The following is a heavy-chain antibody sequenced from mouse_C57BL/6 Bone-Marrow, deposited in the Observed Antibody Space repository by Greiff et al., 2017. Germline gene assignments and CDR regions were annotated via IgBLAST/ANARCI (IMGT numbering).Heavy chain of an antibody. V-gene: IGHV14-3*01. CDR3: ARRYYGSTLYWYFDV. Sequence: VQLKESVAELVRPGASVKLSCTASGFNIKNTYMHWVKQRPEQGLEWIGRIDPANGNTKYAPKFQGKATITADTSSNTAYLQLSSLTSEDTAIYYCARRYYGSTLYWYFDVWGTGTTVTVSS. J-gene: IGHJ1*03. D-gene: IGHD1-1*01. CDR2: IDPANGNT. CDR1: GFNIKNTY.